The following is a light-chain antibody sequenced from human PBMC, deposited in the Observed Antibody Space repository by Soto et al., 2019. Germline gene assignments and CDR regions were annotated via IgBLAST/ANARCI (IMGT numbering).Light chain of an antibody. Sequence: EIVMTQSPGTPSLSPGERATLSCRASQSVSSSYLAWYQQKPGLAPRLLIYDASSRATGIPDRFSGSGSGTDFTLTISRLEPEDFAVYYCQQYGSSPQTFGQGTKVDIK. V-gene: IGKV3D-20*01. J-gene: IGKJ1*01. CDR2: DAS. CDR3: QQYGSSPQT. CDR1: QSVSSSY.